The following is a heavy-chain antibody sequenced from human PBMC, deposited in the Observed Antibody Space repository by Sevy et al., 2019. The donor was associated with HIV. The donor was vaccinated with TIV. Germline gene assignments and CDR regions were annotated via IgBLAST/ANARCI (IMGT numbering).Heavy chain of an antibody. CDR1: GYTFTSYG. CDR3: ARDPTRPIAAAQRRDYYYGMDV. J-gene: IGHJ6*02. CDR2: ISAYNGNT. V-gene: IGHV1-18*01. D-gene: IGHD6-13*01. Sequence: ASVKVSCKASGYTFTSYGISWVRQAPGQGLEWMGWISAYNGNTNYAQKLQGRVTMTTDTSTSTAYMELRSLRSDDTAVYYCARDPTRPIAAAQRRDYYYGMDVWGQGTTVTVSS.